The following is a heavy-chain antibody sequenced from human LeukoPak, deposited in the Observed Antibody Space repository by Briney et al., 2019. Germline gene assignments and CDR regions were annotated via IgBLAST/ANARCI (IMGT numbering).Heavy chain of an antibody. CDR2: ISYSGTT. CDR3: ARAAWRGTNSRDAFDI. Sequence: SETLSLTCTVSGGSISSDGDYWSWIRQHPGKGLEWIGYISYSGTTYYNPSLKSRITISLDTSKNHFSLELSSVTAADTAVYYCARAAWRGTNSRDAFDIWGLGTVVTVSS. V-gene: IGHV4-31*03. CDR1: GGSISSDGDY. D-gene: IGHD4/OR15-4a*01. J-gene: IGHJ3*02.